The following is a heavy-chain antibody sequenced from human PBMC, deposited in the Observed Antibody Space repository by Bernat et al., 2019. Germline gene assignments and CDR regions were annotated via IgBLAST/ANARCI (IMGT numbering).Heavy chain of an antibody. CDR2: IYHSGST. Sequence: QLQLQESGSGLVKPSQTLSLTCAVSGGSISSGGYSWSWIRQPPGKGLEWIGYIYHSGSTYYNPSLKSRVTISVDRSKNQFSLKLSSVTAADTAVYYCARGAPTAMGGYYFDYWGQGTLVTVSS. V-gene: IGHV4-30-2*01. D-gene: IGHD5-18*01. CDR1: GGSISSGGYS. J-gene: IGHJ4*02. CDR3: ARGAPTAMGGYYFDY.